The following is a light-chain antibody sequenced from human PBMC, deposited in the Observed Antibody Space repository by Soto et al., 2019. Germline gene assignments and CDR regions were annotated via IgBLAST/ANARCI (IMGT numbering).Light chain of an antibody. CDR1: QSISTW. Sequence: DSQMNQSPSTMSASIGDRVTVTCRVSQSISTWLAWYQQKPGKAPILLIYKASSLESGVPSRFSGSGSGTEFTLTISSLQADDLATYYCQQYYSFSTFGQGTRVEIK. J-gene: IGKJ1*01. CDR2: KAS. V-gene: IGKV1-5*03. CDR3: QQYYSFST.